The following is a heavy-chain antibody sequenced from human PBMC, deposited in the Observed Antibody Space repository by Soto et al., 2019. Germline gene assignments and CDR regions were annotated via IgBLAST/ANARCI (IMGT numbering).Heavy chain of an antibody. CDR3: PAAVHLDSYHYGMDV. Sequence: GGSLRLSCTVSGFPFGDYALTWFRQPPGKGLEWVGFIRSQAYGGTTQYAASVKGRFTISGDDSKGIAYLQMDSLKIEDTAVYYCPAAVHLDSYHYGMDVWGQGTTVTVSS. CDR1: GFPFGDYA. CDR2: IRSQAYGGTT. D-gene: IGHD6-25*01. J-gene: IGHJ6*02. V-gene: IGHV3-49*03.